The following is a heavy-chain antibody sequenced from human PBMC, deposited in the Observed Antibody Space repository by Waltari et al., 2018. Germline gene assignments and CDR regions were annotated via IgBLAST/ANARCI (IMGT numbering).Heavy chain of an antibody. V-gene: IGHV1-69*04. J-gene: IGHJ4*02. CDR2: IIPILGIA. D-gene: IGHD5-12*01. CDR1: GGTFSSYA. CDR3: ARESSGGYSGYGLPFDY. Sequence: QVQPVQSGAEVKKPGSSVKVSCKASGGTFSSYAISWVRQAPGQGLEWMGGIIPILGIANYAQKFQGRVTITADESTSTAYMELSSLRSEDTAVYYCARESSGGYSGYGLPFDYWGQGTLVTVSS.